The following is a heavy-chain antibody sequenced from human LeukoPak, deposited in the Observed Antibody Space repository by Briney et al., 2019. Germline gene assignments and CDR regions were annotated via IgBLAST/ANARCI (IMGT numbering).Heavy chain of an antibody. Sequence: ASVKVSCKVSGHSFSELSMFWVRQTPGKGLEWMGGFDPEDGKTIYAQKFQGRITMTEDTSTDTAYMELSSLRNEDTAVYYCAIETYSTTLDHWGQGTLVTVSS. D-gene: IGHD2/OR15-2a*01. CDR3: AIETYSTTLDH. CDR1: GHSFSELS. J-gene: IGHJ4*02. V-gene: IGHV1-24*01. CDR2: FDPEDGKT.